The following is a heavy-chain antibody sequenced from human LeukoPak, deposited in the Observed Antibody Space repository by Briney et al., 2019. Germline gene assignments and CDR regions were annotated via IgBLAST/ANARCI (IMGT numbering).Heavy chain of an antibody. CDR1: GGSISSYY. CDR3: ARHSPSGYYYYGMDV. CDR2: TYYSGST. J-gene: IGHJ6*02. D-gene: IGHD1-26*01. V-gene: IGHV4-59*01. Sequence: SETLSLTCTVSGGSISSYYWSWIRQPPGKGLEWIGYTYYSGSTNYNPSLKSRVTISVDTSKNQFSLKLSSVTAADTAVYYCARHSPSGYYYYGMDVWGQGTTVTVSS.